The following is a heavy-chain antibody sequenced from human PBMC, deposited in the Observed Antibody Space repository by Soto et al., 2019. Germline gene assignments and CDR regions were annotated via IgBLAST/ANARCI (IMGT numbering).Heavy chain of an antibody. J-gene: IGHJ6*03. CDR3: AYERIENYYYYMDV. CDR1: GGTFSSYT. Sequence: QVQLVQSGAEVKKPGSSVKVSCKASGGTFSSYTISWVRQAPGQGLEWMGRIIPILGIANYAQKFQGRVTITADKSTSTAYMELSSLRSENTAVYYCAYERIENYYYYMDVWGKGTTVTVSS. V-gene: IGHV1-69*02. CDR2: IIPILGIA. D-gene: IGHD3-3*01.